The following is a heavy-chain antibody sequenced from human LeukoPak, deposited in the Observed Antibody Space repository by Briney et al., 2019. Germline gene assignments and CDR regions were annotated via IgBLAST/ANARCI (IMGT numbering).Heavy chain of an antibody. Sequence: KPSETLSLTCAVYGGSFSGYYWSWIRQPPGKGLEWIGEINHSGSTNYNPSLKSRVTISVDTSKNQFSLKLSSVTAADTAVYYCARHPPTGGGIGHIDYWGQGTLVTVSS. D-gene: IGHD2-8*02. CDR1: GGSFSGYY. V-gene: IGHV4-34*01. CDR2: INHSGST. CDR3: ARHPPTGGGIGHIDY. J-gene: IGHJ4*02.